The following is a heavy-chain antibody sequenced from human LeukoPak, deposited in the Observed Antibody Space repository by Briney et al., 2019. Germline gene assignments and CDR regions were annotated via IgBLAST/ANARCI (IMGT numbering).Heavy chain of an antibody. CDR1: GGSFSGYY. Sequence: SETLSLTCAVYGGSFSGYYWSWIRQPPGKGLEWIGEINHSGSTNYNPSLKSRVTISVDTSKNQFSLKLGSVTAADTAVYYCARGRQLWYDYWGQGTLVTVSS. J-gene: IGHJ4*02. V-gene: IGHV4-34*01. CDR2: INHSGST. D-gene: IGHD5-18*01. CDR3: ARGRQLWYDY.